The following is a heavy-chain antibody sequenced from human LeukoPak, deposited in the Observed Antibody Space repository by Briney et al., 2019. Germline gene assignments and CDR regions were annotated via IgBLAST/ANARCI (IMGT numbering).Heavy chain of an antibody. J-gene: IGHJ4*02. CDR1: GGSISSSSYY. Sequence: SETLSLTCTVSGGSISSSSYYWGWIRQPPGKGLEWIGSIYYSGSTYYNPSLKSRVTISVDTSKNQFSLKLSSVTAADTAVHYCARQPTYCSGGSCYSGAIDYWGQGTLVTVSS. D-gene: IGHD2-15*01. CDR2: IYYSGST. V-gene: IGHV4-39*01. CDR3: ARQPTYCSGGSCYSGAIDY.